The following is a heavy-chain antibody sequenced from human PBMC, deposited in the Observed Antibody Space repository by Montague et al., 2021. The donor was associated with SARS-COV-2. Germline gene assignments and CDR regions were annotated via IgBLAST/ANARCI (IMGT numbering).Heavy chain of an antibody. Sequence: SLRLSCAASGFTFSNYDMNWVRQAPGKGPEWISYISTSAYTTSYAGSVKGPFTISRDNGKNSLYLQMNSLRVEDTAVYYCTRDYRSIVGDGLDIWGQGTKVTVSS. V-gene: IGHV3-48*03. D-gene: IGHD3-16*02. CDR3: TRDYRSIVGDGLDI. CDR2: ISTSAYTT. CDR1: GFTFSNYD. J-gene: IGHJ3*02.